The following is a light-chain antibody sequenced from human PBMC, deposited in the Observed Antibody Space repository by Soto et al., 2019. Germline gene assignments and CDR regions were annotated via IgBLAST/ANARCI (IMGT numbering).Light chain of an antibody. V-gene: IGKV3-20*01. CDR3: QQYSSSGT. Sequence: ELVLTQSPCGPSSTPRERASLSCKTSQSSGSNFVAWYQQKPGQPPRLLIYASDNRPTGNPNRFSGSGSETDLTLTTSRPEPEDYAVYYGQQYSSSGTFGQGPKVDI. CDR1: QSSGSNF. CDR2: ASD. J-gene: IGKJ1*01.